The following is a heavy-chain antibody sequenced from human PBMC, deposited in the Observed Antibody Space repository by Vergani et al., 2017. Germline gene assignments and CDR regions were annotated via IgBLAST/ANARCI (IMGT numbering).Heavy chain of an antibody. CDR2: IYYSGST. CDR3: ASLRTGTTDY. V-gene: IGHV4-59*01. CDR1: GGSISSYY. Sequence: QVQLQESGPGLVKPSQTLSLTCTVSGGSISSYYWSWIRQPPGKGLEWIGYIYYSGSTNYNPSLKSRITISVDKSKNQFSLKLSSVTAADTAVYYCASLRTGTTDYWGQGTLVTVSS. D-gene: IGHD1-7*01. J-gene: IGHJ4*02.